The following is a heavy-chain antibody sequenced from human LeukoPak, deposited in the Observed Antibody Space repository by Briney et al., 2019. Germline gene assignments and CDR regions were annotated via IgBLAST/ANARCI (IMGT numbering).Heavy chain of an antibody. CDR1: GYTFTSYD. J-gene: IGHJ5*02. D-gene: IGHD1-26*01. CDR3: ARRRGSGSEGWFDP. Sequence: ASVKVSYKASGYTFTSYDINWVRQATGQGLEWMGWMNPNSGNTGYAQKFQGRVTMTRNTSISTAYMELSSLRSEATAVYYCARRRGSGSEGWFDPWGQGTLVTVSS. V-gene: IGHV1-8*01. CDR2: MNPNSGNT.